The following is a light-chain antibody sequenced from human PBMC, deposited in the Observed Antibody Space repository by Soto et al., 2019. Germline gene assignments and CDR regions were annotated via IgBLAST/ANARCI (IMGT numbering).Light chain of an antibody. V-gene: IGKV1-9*01. Sequence: DIQLTQSPSVLSASVGDRVSISCRASQAIAHNLNWYQQKPGRAPKLLIFEKSTLLYGVPSRFSGSGSGTEFTLTIIRLQPEDFATYFCQQYSAHPLPFGGGTRVEIK. CDR1: QAIAHN. J-gene: IGKJ4*01. CDR2: EKS. CDR3: QQYSAHPLP.